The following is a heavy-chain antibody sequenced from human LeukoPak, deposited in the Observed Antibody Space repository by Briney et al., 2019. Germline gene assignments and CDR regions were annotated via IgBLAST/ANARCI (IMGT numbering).Heavy chain of an antibody. J-gene: IGHJ4*02. CDR1: GGTFGSYA. CDR3: ASPLGILTGYSRAFDY. V-gene: IGHV1-69*04. CDR2: IIPILGIA. D-gene: IGHD3-9*01. Sequence: SVKVSCKASGGTFGSYAISWVRQAPGQGLEWMGRIIPILGIANYAQKFQGRVTITADKSTSTAYMELSSLRSEDTAVYYCASPLGILTGYSRAFDYWGQGTLVTVSS.